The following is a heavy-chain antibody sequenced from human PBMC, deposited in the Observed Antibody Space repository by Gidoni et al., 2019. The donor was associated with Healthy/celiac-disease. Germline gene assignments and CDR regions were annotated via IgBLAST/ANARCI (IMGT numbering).Heavy chain of an antibody. CDR2: ISSSSSYI. D-gene: IGHD6-19*01. J-gene: IGHJ5*02. CDR3: ARGPKQWLSGGGRGFDP. Sequence: EVQLVESGGGLVKPGGSLRLSCAASGFTFSSYRMNWVRQAPGKGREWVSSISSSSSYIYYADSVKGRFTISRDNAKNSLYLQMNSLRAEDTAVYYCARGPKQWLSGGGRGFDPWGQGTLVTVSS. V-gene: IGHV3-21*01. CDR1: GFTFSSYR.